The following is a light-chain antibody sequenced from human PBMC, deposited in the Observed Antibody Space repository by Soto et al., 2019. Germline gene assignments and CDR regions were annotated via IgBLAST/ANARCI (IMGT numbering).Light chain of an antibody. CDR1: TSNIGTNT. J-gene: IGLJ2*01. V-gene: IGLV1-44*01. Sequence: QLVLTQPPSASGTPGQRVTISCSGSTSNIGTNTVNWYQQLPGTAPKLLIYSNSQRPSGVPDRFSGSKSGTSASLAISGLQSDDESDYYCAVWDDSLNGPVFGGGTQLTVL. CDR3: AVWDDSLNGPV. CDR2: SNS.